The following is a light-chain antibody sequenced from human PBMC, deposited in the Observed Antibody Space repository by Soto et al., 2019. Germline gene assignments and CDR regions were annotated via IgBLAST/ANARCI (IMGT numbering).Light chain of an antibody. CDR1: QNIGKY. CDR2: AAS. V-gene: IGKV1-39*01. CDR3: QQSYNTPLT. Sequence: DIPMTQSPSSLSASVGDRVTITCRASQNIGKYLNWYQQKPGKAPKLLVYAASSLQSGVPSRFNGSESGTDFSLTITSLQPEDSATYYCQQSYNTPLTFGPGT. J-gene: IGKJ3*01.